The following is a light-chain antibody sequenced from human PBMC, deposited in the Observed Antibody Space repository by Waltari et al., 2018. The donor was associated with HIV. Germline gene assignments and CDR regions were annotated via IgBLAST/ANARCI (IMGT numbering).Light chain of an antibody. V-gene: IGLV3-25*03. CDR1: ILSQQS. CDR2: KDI. Sequence: SYELTQPPSVSVPPGQTARITCSGDILSQQSAYWYQQKPGQAPVQIIDKDIERPSGIPERVSGSSSGTTVTLTISGVQAEDEADYYCQSGDSSTTSVGGGTKLTVL. CDR3: QSGDSSTTS. J-gene: IGLJ2*01.